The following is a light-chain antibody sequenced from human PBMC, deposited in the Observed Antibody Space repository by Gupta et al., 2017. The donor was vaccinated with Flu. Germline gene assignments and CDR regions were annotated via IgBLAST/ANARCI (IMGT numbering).Light chain of an antibody. J-gene: IGLJ3*02. Sequence: KFMLTQPYSASESPGKTVIIPCTRNSGSNASNYLQWYQQRPGSAPTTVIFENYQRPFGVPDRLSGSIDSSTNTASLTITGLKTEDEADYCCQSFDSDNEGVFGGGTKLTVL. V-gene: IGLV6-57*03. CDR1: SGSNASNY. CDR3: QSFDSDNEGV. CDR2: ENY.